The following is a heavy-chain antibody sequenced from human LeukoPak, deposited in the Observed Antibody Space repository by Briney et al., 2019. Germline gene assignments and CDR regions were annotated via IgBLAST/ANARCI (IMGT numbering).Heavy chain of an antibody. J-gene: IGHJ6*02. D-gene: IGHD3-16*01. CDR2: IYYSGST. V-gene: IGHV4-59*01. Sequence: SETLSLTCTVSGGSISSYYWSWIRQPPGKGLEWIGYIYYSGSTNYNPSLKSRVTISVDTSKNQFSLKLSSVTAADTAVYYCARGGEPRDYYYGMDVWGQGITVTVSS. CDR1: GGSISSYY. CDR3: ARGGEPRDYYYGMDV.